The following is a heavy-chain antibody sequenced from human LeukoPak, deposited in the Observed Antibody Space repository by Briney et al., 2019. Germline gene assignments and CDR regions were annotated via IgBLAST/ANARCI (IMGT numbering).Heavy chain of an antibody. V-gene: IGHV3-30*18. Sequence: PGGSPRLSCAASRFTFSSYGIHWVRQAPGKGLEWVALISYDGSHEYYPASVKGRFTISRDNSKNTLSLQMDSLRPEDTAVYYCAKSQLIGSYHPPGYWGQGTLVTVSS. D-gene: IGHD3-10*01. CDR2: ISYDGSHE. J-gene: IGHJ4*02. CDR3: AKSQLIGSYHPPGY. CDR1: RFTFSSYG.